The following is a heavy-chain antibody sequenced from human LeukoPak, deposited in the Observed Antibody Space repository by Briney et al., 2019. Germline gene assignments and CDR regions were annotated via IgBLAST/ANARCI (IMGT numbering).Heavy chain of an antibody. CDR2: IVYSGGNT. CDR3: AKTDRRRTDY. Sequence: GGSLRLSCATSGFTFSRYAMSWVRQAPGKGLEWVSIVYSGGNTYYADSVKGRFTISRDNSKNTLYLQMNSLRAEDTAVYYCAKTDRRRTDYWGQGTLVTVSS. V-gene: IGHV3-23*03. J-gene: IGHJ4*02. CDR1: GFTFSRYA. D-gene: IGHD5-24*01.